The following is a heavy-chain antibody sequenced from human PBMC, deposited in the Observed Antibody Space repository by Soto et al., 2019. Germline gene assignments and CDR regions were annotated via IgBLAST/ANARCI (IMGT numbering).Heavy chain of an antibody. J-gene: IGHJ4*02. CDR2: IYPGDSDT. CDR3: ARSLTGAWYYFDE. D-gene: IGHD7-27*01. CDR1: GYSFTSYW. V-gene: IGHV5-51*01. Sequence: PGESLKISCKGSGYSFTSYWIGWVRQMPGKGLEWMGIIYPGDSDTRYSPSFQGQVTNSADKSISTAYLQWSSLKASDTAMYYCARSLTGAWYYFDEWGQGTLVTVSS.